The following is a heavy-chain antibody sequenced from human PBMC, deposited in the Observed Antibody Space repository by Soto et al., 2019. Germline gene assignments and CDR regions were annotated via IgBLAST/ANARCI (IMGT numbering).Heavy chain of an antibody. Sequence: SATLSLTCPVSGGSISSYYWSWSRQPPGKGLEWIGYIYYSGSTNYNPSLKSRVTISVDTSKNQFSLKLSSVTAADTAVYYCARLGDDVSSGSYRPWFDAWGQGTLLTVSS. D-gene: IGHD3-22*01. J-gene: IGHJ5*02. CDR1: GGSISSYY. V-gene: IGHV4-59*08. CDR3: ARLGDDVSSGSYRPWFDA. CDR2: IYYSGST.